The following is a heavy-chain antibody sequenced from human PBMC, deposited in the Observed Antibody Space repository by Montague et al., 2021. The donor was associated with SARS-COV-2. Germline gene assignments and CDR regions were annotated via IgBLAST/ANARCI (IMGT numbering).Heavy chain of an antibody. D-gene: IGHD6-19*01. CDR3: ASFSAGWSNGYFDI. J-gene: IGHJ2*01. V-gene: IGHV4-59*01. Sequence: SETLSLTCAVSSGSITTGYWNWIRQPPGKGLEWIGYISHTGGSNSNPSLTGRATMSLDTSANQFSLRLTSVTTADTAVYYCASFSAGWSNGYFDIWGRGTLVTVSS. CDR2: ISHTGGS. CDR1: SGSITTGY.